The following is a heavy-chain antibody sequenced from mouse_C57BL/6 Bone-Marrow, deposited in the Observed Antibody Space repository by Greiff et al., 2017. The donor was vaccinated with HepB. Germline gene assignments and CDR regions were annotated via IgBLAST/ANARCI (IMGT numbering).Heavy chain of an antibody. V-gene: IGHV5-4*01. J-gene: IGHJ4*01. CDR1: GFTFSSYA. CDR2: ISDGGSYN. D-gene: IGHD2-5*01. CDR3: ARGGPTIVTTWYVDMED. Sequence: EVQLVESGGGLVKPGGSLKLSCAASGFTFSSYAMSWVRQTPEKRLEWVATISDGGSYNDYPDNVKGRFTISRDNAKNNMYLQMSHLKSEETAMYYCARGGPTIVTTWYVDMEDRGKGVTVT.